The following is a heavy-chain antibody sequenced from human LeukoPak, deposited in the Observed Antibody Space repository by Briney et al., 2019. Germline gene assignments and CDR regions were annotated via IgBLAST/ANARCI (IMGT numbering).Heavy chain of an antibody. Sequence: SETLSLTCVVYGGSLSGYYWSWIRQPPGKGLELIAEINHSGSTNYNPSLKSRVTISVDTSKNQFSLKLSSVTAADTAVYYCARRITMVRHFDYWGQGTLVTVSS. D-gene: IGHD3-10*01. V-gene: IGHV4-34*01. J-gene: IGHJ4*02. CDR3: ARRITMVRHFDY. CDR1: GGSLSGYY. CDR2: INHSGST.